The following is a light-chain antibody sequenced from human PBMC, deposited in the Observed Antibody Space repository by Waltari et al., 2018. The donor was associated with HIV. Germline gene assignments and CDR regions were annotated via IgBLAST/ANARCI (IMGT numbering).Light chain of an antibody. CDR3: QSYDSSLRGSV. CDR1: SSNIGAGYA. Sequence: QSVLTQPPSVSGAPGQRVTFSCTGSSSNIGAGYAVHWYQQLPGTAPKLLIYGNSNRPSGVPDRFSGSKSGTSASRAITGLQAEDEADYYCQSYDSSLRGSVFGGGTKLTVL. V-gene: IGLV1-40*01. CDR2: GNS. J-gene: IGLJ2*01.